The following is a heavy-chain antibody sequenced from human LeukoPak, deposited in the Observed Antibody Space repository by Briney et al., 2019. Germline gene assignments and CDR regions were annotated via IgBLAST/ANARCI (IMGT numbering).Heavy chain of an antibody. D-gene: IGHD5-18*01. Sequence: GRSLRLSCAASGFSFSSYGMHWVRQAPGKGLEWVGVILNDGSKTYHVESVKGRFTISRDNSKNMVYLQMNSPRAEDTAVYYCARDPAIQIWLSAYYFDYWGRGTLVTVSS. V-gene: IGHV3-30*03. J-gene: IGHJ4*02. CDR1: GFSFSSYG. CDR2: ILNDGSKT. CDR3: ARDPAIQIWLSAYYFDY.